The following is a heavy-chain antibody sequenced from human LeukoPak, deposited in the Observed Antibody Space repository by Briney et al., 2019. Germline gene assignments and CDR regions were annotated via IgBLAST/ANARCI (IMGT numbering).Heavy chain of an antibody. V-gene: IGHV4-39*02. CDR3: ARTAPHPRNPADY. CDR1: GGSISTNSYY. Sequence: SETLSLTCRVSGGSISTNSYYWAWVRPPPGKGLEWSGSIYYGGTTYYQSSLRSRVTISVGTSKSHFSLKVHSLTAADTAVYYCARTAPHPRNPADYWGQGTLVTVSS. CDR2: IYYGGTT. J-gene: IGHJ4*02.